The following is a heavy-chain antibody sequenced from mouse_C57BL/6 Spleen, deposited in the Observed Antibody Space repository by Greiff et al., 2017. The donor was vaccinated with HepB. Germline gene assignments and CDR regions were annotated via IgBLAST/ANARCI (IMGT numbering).Heavy chain of an antibody. J-gene: IGHJ3*01. V-gene: IGHV2-2*01. CDR2: IWSGGST. D-gene: IGHD3-3*01. Sequence: VQGVESGPGLVQPSQSLSITCTVSGFSLTSYGVHWVRQSPGKGLEWLGVIWSGGSTDYNAAFISRLSISKDNSKSQVFFKMNSLQADDTAIYYCARGEGGRGAWFAYWGQGTLVTVSA. CDR1: GFSLTSYG. CDR3: ARGEGGRGAWFAY.